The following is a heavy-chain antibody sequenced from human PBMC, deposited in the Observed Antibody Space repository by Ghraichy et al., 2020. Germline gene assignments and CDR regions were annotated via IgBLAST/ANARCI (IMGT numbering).Heavy chain of an antibody. D-gene: IGHD3-22*01. V-gene: IGHV4-31*03. CDR2: IYYSGST. Sequence: SETLSLTCTVSGGSISSGGYYWSWIRQHPGKGLEWIGYIYYSGSTYYNPSLKSRVTISVDTSKNQFSLKLSSVTAADTAVYYCARAATVGLLYYYDSSGYYLSNWGQGTLVTVSS. CDR1: GGSISSGGYY. CDR3: ARAATVGLLYYYDSSGYYLSN. J-gene: IGHJ4*02.